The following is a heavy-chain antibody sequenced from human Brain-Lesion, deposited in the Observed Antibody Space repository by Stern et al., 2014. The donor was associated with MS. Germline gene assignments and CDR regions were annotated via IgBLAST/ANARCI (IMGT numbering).Heavy chain of an antibody. CDR3: ARGRVVPGFQYYATDV. CDR2: IFNSGST. J-gene: IGHJ6*02. D-gene: IGHD2-2*01. V-gene: IGHV4-61*02. CDR1: GGSISSGGYY. Sequence: QVQLVESGPGLVKPSQTLSLSCTVSGGSISSGGYYWSRLRQPAGKGLEWIGRIFNSGSTSYNPSLKSLVTISIDTSKNQFSLRLNPMTAADTAVYYCARGRVVPGFQYYATDVWGQGTTVIVSS.